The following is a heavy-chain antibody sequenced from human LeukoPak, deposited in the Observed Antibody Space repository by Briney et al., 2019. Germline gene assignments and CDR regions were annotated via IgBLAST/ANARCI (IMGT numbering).Heavy chain of an antibody. J-gene: IGHJ6*03. CDR2: ISSSGSTI. Sequence: PAGSLRLSCAASGFTFSSYEMNWVRQAPGKGLEWVSYISSSGSTIYYADSVKGRFTISRANAKKSLYLQMNSPRAEDTALYYFARRVATMDYYYYMDVWGKGTTVTVSS. V-gene: IGHV3-48*03. D-gene: IGHD3-10*01. CDR1: GFTFSSYE. CDR3: ARRVATMDYYYYMDV.